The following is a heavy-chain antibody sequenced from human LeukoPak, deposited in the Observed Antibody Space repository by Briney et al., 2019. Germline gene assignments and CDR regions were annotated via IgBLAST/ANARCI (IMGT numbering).Heavy chain of an antibody. J-gene: IGHJ4*02. D-gene: IGHD3-22*01. CDR3: ARSRPSSGYYFDY. CDR1: GFTFSSYS. Sequence: GGSLRLSCAVSGFTFSSYSMNWVRQAPGKGLEWVSSISSSSSYIYYADSVKGRFTISRDNAKNSLYLQMNSLRAEDTAVYYCARSRPSSGYYFDYWGQGTLVAVSS. CDR2: ISSSSSYI. V-gene: IGHV3-21*01.